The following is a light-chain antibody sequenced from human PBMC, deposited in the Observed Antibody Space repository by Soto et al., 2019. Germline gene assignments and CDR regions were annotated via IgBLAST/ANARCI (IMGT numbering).Light chain of an antibody. Sequence: AIRMTQSPSSFSASTGDRVSITCRATQDIGTYLAWYQQIPGKAPKLLIYDASTLQTGVPSRFSGSGSGTDFTLTIISLQPEDFATYYCQQSYNTPRTFGQGTKVDIK. CDR3: QQSYNTPRT. CDR2: DAS. J-gene: IGKJ1*01. V-gene: IGKV1-8*01. CDR1: QDIGTY.